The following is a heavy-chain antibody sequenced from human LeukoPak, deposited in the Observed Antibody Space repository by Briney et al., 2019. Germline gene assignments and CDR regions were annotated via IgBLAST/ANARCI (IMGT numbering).Heavy chain of an antibody. CDR1: GFTFSDYY. D-gene: IGHD3-3*01. CDR2: ISSSGSTI. Sequence: PGGSLRLSCAASGFTFSDYYMSWIRQAPGKGLEWVSYISSSGSTIYYADSVKGRFTIPRDNAKNSLYLQMNSLRAEDTAVYYCASVLRSSPFYYYYGMDVWGQGTTVTVSS. J-gene: IGHJ6*02. CDR3: ASVLRSSPFYYYYGMDV. V-gene: IGHV3-11*01.